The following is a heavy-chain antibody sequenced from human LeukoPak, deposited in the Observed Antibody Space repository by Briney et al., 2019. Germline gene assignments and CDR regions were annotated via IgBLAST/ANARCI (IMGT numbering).Heavy chain of an antibody. CDR2: INQDGSEK. CDR3: ARGRGYYMDV. CDR1: GFTFSDYW. V-gene: IGHV3-7*01. J-gene: IGHJ6*03. Sequence: PGGSLRLSCAASGFTFSDYWMNWVRQAPGKGLEWLANINQDGSEKYYVDSVKGRFTISRDNAKNSLYLQMNSLRAEDTAVYYCARGRGYYMDVWGKGTTVTVSS.